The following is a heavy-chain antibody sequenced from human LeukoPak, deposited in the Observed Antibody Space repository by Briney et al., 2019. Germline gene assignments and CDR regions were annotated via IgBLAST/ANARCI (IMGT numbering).Heavy chain of an antibody. V-gene: IGHV3-23*01. CDR2: ISHSDDST. CDR1: GFLFHVYA. J-gene: IGHJ4*02. Sequence: GGSLRLSCRTSGFLFHVYAMTWVRQAPGKGLEWISTISHSDDSTYYADSVKGRFTISRDNAKNSLYLQMNSLRAEDTAVYYCARDRLVEGRFGELSNWGQGTLVTVSS. CDR3: ARDRLVEGRFGELSN. D-gene: IGHD3-10*01.